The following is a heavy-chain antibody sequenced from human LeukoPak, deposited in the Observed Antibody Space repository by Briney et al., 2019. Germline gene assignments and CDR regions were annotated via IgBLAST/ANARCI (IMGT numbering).Heavy chain of an antibody. CDR1: GDTFIGYY. Sequence: GSVKVSSKTSGDTFIGYYMHWVRHPPRQELVWMGWINPNSGGTNYAQKCQGWVSMTRDTSISTAYMELRRLRYDDTAVYYCERGGKVSAAAGYYYYGMDVWGQGTTVTVSS. CDR3: ERGGKVSAAAGYYYYGMDV. V-gene: IGHV1-2*04. D-gene: IGHD6-13*01. CDR2: INPNSGGT. J-gene: IGHJ6*02.